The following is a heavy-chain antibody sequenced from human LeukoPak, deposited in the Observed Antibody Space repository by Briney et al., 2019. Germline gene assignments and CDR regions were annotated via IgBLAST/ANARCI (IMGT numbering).Heavy chain of an antibody. Sequence: SETLSLTCTVSGDSISSFHWSWIRQPAGKGLEWIGRIYTSGSTNYNPSLKSRVTMSVDTSKNQFSLKLSSVTAADTAVYYCARGGVRLWFGEFSFFDYWGQGTLVTVSS. CDR3: ARGGVRLWFGEFSFFDY. CDR1: GDSISSFH. V-gene: IGHV4-4*07. CDR2: IYTSGST. J-gene: IGHJ4*02. D-gene: IGHD3-10*01.